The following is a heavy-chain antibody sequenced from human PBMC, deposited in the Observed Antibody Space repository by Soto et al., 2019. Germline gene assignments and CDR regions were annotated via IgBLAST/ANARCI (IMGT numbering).Heavy chain of an antibody. D-gene: IGHD2-8*01. CDR1: GGSISGYY. Sequence: QVQLQESGPGLVKPSETLSLTCSVSGGSISGYYWSWIRQPPGKGLEWVGYIHFNGGTNYNPSLKSRVTISVDTSKSQLSLRLAAVSAADTAVYYFARQRLRCFDVWGRGTLVTASS. CDR3: ARQRLRCFDV. CDR2: IHFNGGT. V-gene: IGHV4-59*08. J-gene: IGHJ2*01.